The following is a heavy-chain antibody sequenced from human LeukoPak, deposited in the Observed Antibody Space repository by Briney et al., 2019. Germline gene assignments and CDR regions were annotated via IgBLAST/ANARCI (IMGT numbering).Heavy chain of an antibody. V-gene: IGHV3-23*01. Sequence: GGSLRLSCAASGFTFSSYAMSWVRQAPGKGLEWVSAISGSGGSTYYADSVKGRFTISRDNSKNTLYLQMNSLRAEDTAVYYCANENSGGSRHLKYYYYGMDVWGQGTTVTVSS. CDR2: ISGSGGST. CDR1: GFTFSSYA. J-gene: IGHJ6*02. CDR3: ANENSGGSRHLKYYYYGMDV. D-gene: IGHD2-15*01.